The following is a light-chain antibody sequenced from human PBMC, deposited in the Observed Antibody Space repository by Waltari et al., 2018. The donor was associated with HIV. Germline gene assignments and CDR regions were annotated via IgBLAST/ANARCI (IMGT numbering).Light chain of an antibody. V-gene: IGLV2-23*01. CDR1: RRDVGSYNL. CDR3: CSYTGSSTRRPYV. J-gene: IGLJ1*01. CDR2: EGS. Sequence: QSALTQPASVSGSPGQSITIPCTGTRRDVGSYNLVPWYQQHPGKAPKVMIYEGSKRPSGVSNRYSGSKSGNTASLTISGLQAEDEADYYCCSYTGSSTRRPYVFGTGTKVTVL.